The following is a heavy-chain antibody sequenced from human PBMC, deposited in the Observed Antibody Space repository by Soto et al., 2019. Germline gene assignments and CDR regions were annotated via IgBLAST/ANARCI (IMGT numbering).Heavy chain of an antibody. CDR3: TRSDYFLDTLPAAELVVAGLDY. CDR1: GFTFGDYA. Sequence: GGSLRLSCTASGFTFGDYAMSWFRQAPGKGLEWVGFIRSKAYGGTTEYAASVKGRFTISRDDSKSIAYLQMNSLKTEDTAVYYCTRSDYFLDTLPAAELVVAGLDYWGQGTLVTVSS. CDR2: IRSKAYGGTT. J-gene: IGHJ4*02. V-gene: IGHV3-49*03. D-gene: IGHD2-2*01.